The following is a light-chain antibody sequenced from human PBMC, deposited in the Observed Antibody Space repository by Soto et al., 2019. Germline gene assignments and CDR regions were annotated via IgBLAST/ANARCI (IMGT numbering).Light chain of an antibody. V-gene: IGKV4-1*01. J-gene: IGKJ4*01. CDR2: WAS. CDR1: QSVFYSSNNKNY. Sequence: DIVMTQSPDSLAVSLGERATINCKSSQSVFYSSNNKNYLAWYQQKPGQPPKLLIYWASTRESGVPDRFSGSGSGAGFTLTINSLQAEDVAVYYCQQYYSTPLTFGGGTKVEIK. CDR3: QQYYSTPLT.